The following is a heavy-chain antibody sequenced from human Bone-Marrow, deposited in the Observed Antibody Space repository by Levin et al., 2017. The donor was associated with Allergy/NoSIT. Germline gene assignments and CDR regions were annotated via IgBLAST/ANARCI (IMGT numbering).Heavy chain of an antibody. CDR2: INHSGST. V-gene: IGHV4-34*01. J-gene: IGHJ6*02. Sequence: SQTLSLTCAVYGGSFSGSYWSWIRQPPGKGLEWIGEINHSGSTNYNPSLKSRVTISVDTSKNQFSLKLSSVTAADTAVYYCARGMTTVTQGPPRPRGDYYYYGMDVWGQGTTVTVSS. CDR1: GGSFSGSY. D-gene: IGHD4-17*01. CDR3: ARGMTTVTQGPPRPRGDYYYYGMDV.